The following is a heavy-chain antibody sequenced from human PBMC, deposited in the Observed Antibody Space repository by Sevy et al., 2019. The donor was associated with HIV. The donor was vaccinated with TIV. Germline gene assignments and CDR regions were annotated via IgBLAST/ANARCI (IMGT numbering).Heavy chain of an antibody. V-gene: IGHV3-23*01. CDR3: AKVGSVPDYYDSSGYYYDY. J-gene: IGHJ4*02. Sequence: GGSLRLSCAASGFTFSSYAMSWVRQAPGKGLEWVSAISGSGGSTYYADSVKGRFTISRDNSKNTLYLQMNSPRAEDTAVYYCAKVGSVPDYYDSSGYYYDYWGQGTLVTVSS. CDR2: ISGSGGST. D-gene: IGHD3-22*01. CDR1: GFTFSSYA.